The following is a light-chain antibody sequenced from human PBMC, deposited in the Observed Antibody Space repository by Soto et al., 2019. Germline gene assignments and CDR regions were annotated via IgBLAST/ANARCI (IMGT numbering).Light chain of an antibody. CDR1: QSVSNNY. V-gene: IGKV3-20*01. J-gene: IGKJ1*01. CDR2: GAS. Sequence: EIVLTQSTGTLSLSPGERATLSCRASQSVSNNYLAWYQQKPGQAPRLLIYGASNRATGIPDRFSGSGYGTDFTLTISRLEPEDFAVYYCQQYGSSGTFGQGTKVEIK. CDR3: QQYGSSGT.